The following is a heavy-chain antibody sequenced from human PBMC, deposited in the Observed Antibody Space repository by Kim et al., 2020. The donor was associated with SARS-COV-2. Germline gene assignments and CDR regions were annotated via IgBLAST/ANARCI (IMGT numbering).Heavy chain of an antibody. V-gene: IGHV1-3*01. CDR3: ATDYGDSRGFDP. D-gene: IGHD4-17*01. Sequence: KYSQKFQGRVTITRDTSASTAYMELSSLRSEDTAVYYCATDYGDSRGFDPWGQGTLVTVSS. J-gene: IGHJ5*02.